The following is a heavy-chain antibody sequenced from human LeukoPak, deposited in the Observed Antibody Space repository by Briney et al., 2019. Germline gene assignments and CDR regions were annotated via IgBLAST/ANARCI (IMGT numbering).Heavy chain of an antibody. CDR3: ARAFRVGCGGDCYFYFFRYMDV. D-gene: IGHD2-21*02. Sequence: PGGSLRLSCAASGFTFSSYEMNWVRQAPGKGLEWVSYISSSGSTIYYADSVKGRFTISRDNAKNSLYLQMNSLRAEDTAVYYCARAFRVGCGGDCYFYFFRYMDVWGKGTTVTISS. CDR1: GFTFSSYE. J-gene: IGHJ6*03. V-gene: IGHV3-48*03. CDR2: ISSSGSTI.